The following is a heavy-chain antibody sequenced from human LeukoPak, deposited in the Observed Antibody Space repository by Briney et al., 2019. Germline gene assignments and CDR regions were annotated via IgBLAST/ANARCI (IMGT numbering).Heavy chain of an antibody. Sequence: SVKVSCKASGGTFSSYAISWVRQAPGQGLEWMGGIIPIFGTANYAQKFQGRVTITADKSTSTAYMELSSLRSEDTAVYYCARDPASYYDSNGYFDYWGQGTLVTVSS. J-gene: IGHJ4*02. V-gene: IGHV1-69*06. CDR3: ARDPASYYDSNGYFDY. CDR2: IIPIFGTA. D-gene: IGHD3-22*01. CDR1: GGTFSSYA.